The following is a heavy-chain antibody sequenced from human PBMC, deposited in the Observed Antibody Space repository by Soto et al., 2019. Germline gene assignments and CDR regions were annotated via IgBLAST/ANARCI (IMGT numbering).Heavy chain of an antibody. CDR2: LNPKNGDT. J-gene: IGHJ5*02. CDR3: AREAGGSNKAGVLLAP. V-gene: IGHV1-2*02. CDR1: GYFFNDYR. D-gene: IGHD3-16*01. Sequence: DSVKVSCTTSGYFFNDYRMHCLRKATGHGLEWMGWLNPKNGDTKYAQRLQDRVTMTRDTSTSTVCIELSRMTSDDTPVYYCAREAGGSNKAGVLLAPGRQGNLVSVAS.